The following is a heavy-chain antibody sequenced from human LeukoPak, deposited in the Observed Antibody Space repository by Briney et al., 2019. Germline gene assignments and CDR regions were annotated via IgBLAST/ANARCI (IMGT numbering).Heavy chain of an antibody. J-gene: IGHJ4*02. CDR2: INGDGTTT. CDR1: GFTLSTYW. Sequence: PGGSLRLSCVASGFTLSTYWMHWVRQAPGKGLVSVSRINGDGTTTTYADSVKGRFTTSRDNAKNTLCLQMNSLRAEDTAVYYCTRSYYGSGTYSQSDYWGQGTLVTVSS. V-gene: IGHV3-74*01. CDR3: TRSYYGSGTYSQSDY. D-gene: IGHD3-10*01.